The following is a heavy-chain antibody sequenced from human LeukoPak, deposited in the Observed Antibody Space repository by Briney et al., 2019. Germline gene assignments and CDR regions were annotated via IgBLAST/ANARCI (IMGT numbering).Heavy chain of an antibody. D-gene: IGHD3-3*01. CDR3: ARALVLRCLEWLPSGDFDY. CDR1: GYTFTGYY. CDR2: INPNSGGT. J-gene: IGHJ4*02. V-gene: IGHV1-2*02. Sequence: ASVKVSCKASGYTFTGYYMHWVRQAPGQGLEWMGWINPNSGGTNYAQKFQGRVTMTRDTSISTAYMELSRLRSDDTAVYYCARALVLRCLEWLPSGDFDYWGQGTLVTVSS.